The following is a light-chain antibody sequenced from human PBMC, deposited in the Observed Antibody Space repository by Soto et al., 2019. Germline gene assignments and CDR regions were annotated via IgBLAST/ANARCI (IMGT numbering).Light chain of an antibody. J-gene: IGKJ4*01. CDR2: AAS. CDR3: QQLRMYPST. CDR1: QDIRND. Sequence: AIQMTQSPSSLSASVGDRVTITCRASQDIRNDLAWYQQKSGKAPQLLVYAASNLQRGVPSRFGGSGSGTDFALTITSLQAEDFATYYCQQLRMYPSTFGGGTKVDIK. V-gene: IGKV1-6*01.